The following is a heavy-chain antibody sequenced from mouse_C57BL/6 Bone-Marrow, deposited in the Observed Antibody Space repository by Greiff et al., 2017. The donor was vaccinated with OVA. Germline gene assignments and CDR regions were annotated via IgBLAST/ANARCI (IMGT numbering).Heavy chain of an antibody. CDR3: ARDQGYYSNLWFAY. CDR1: GFTFSSYA. D-gene: IGHD2-5*01. Sequence: EVTLVASGGGLVKPGGSLKLSCAASGFTFSSYAMSWVRQTPEKRLEWVATISDGGSYIYYPDKVKGRVNISRDNAKNNLYLQMSHLKSEDTAMYYCARDQGYYSNLWFAYWGQGTLVTVSA. CDR2: ISDGGSYI. J-gene: IGHJ3*01. V-gene: IGHV5-4*01.